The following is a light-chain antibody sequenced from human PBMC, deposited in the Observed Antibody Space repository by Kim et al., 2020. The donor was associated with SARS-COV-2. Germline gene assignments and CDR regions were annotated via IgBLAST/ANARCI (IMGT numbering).Light chain of an antibody. J-gene: IGLJ3*02. V-gene: IGLV2-11*01. CDR2: DVS. CDR1: SSDVGGYDL. Sequence: QSALTQPRSVSGSPGQSVTISCTGTSSDVGGYDLVSWYQQLPGKAPKLMIYDVSTRPSGVPDHFSGSKSGNTASLTISGLRTEDEADYYCCSYAGRFTWVFGGGTQLTVL. CDR3: CSYAGRFTWV.